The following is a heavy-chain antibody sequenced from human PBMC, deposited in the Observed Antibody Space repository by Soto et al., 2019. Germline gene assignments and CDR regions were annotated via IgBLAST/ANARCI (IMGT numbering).Heavy chain of an antibody. CDR3: ARKTTVTPTPFDY. CDR2: ISSSSSYI. V-gene: IGHV3-21*01. D-gene: IGHD4-17*01. Sequence: GGSLRLSCAASGFTFSSYSMNWVRQAPGKGLEWVSSISSSSSYIYYADSVKGRFTISRDNAKNSLYLQMNSLRAEDTAVYYCARKTTVTPTPFDYWGQGTLVTVSS. J-gene: IGHJ4*02. CDR1: GFTFSSYS.